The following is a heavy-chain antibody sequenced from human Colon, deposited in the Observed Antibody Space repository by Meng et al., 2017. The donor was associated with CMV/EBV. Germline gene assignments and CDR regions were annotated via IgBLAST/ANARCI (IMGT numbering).Heavy chain of an antibody. D-gene: IGHD2-2*01. J-gene: IGHJ4*02. V-gene: IGHV5-51*01. Sequence: GESLKISCAGSGYTFASYWIGWVRQVPGKGLEWVGIIYPGDSDTRYNPSFEGQVTMSADKAISTAYLQWSSLKASDNAMYYCATALLGPADITGPNSFDHWGQGTLVTVSS. CDR3: ATALLGPADITGPNSFDH. CDR1: GYTFASYW. CDR2: IYPGDSDT.